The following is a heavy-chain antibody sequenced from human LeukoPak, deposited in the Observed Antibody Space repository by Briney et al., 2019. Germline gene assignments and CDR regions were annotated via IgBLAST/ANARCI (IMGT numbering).Heavy chain of an antibody. CDR1: GFTFSGYS. D-gene: IGHD3-3*01. CDR2: ISGSGGST. Sequence: GGSLRLSCAASGFTFSGYSMNWVRQAPGKGLEWVSAISGSGGSTYYADSVKGRFTISRDNSKNTLYLQMNSLRAEDTAVYYCAKVFGVVIGYYFDYWGQGTLVTVSS. CDR3: AKVFGVVIGYYFDY. V-gene: IGHV3-23*01. J-gene: IGHJ4*02.